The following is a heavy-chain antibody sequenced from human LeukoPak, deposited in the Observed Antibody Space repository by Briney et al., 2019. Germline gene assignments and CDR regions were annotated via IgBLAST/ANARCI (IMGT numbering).Heavy chain of an antibody. CDR1: GFTFSSYA. V-gene: IGHV3-23*01. J-gene: IGHJ4*02. CDR3: AKDVGGYYFTYWSGCFDH. Sequence: GSLILSCAVFGFTFSSYAMSWVRQAPGKGLEWVSGISSGGGSTYYADSVKGRFTISRDNSKNTLDLEMNSLRAEDTAVYYCAKDVGGYYFTYWSGCFDHWGQGTLVTVSS. CDR2: ISSGGGST. D-gene: IGHD3-10*01.